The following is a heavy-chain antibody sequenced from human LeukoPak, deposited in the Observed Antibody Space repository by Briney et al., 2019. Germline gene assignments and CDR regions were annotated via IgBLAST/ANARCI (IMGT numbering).Heavy chain of an antibody. CDR2: INHSGST. D-gene: IGHD6-19*01. J-gene: IGHJ6*03. V-gene: IGHV4-34*01. Sequence: SETLSLTCAVYGGSFSGYYWSWIRQPPGKGLEWIGEINHSGSTNYNPSLKSRVTISVDTSKNQFSLKLSSVTAADTAVYYCARGLIAVAGTPTSYYYYYYMDFWGKGTTVTVSS. CDR1: GGSFSGYY. CDR3: ARGLIAVAGTPTSYYYYYYMDF.